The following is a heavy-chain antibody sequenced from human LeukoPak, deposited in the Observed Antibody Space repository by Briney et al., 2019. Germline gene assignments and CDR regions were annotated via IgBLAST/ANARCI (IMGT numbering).Heavy chain of an antibody. D-gene: IGHD3-16*02. CDR1: GGTFSSYA. Sequence: SVNVSCKASGGTFSSYAISWVRQAPGQGLEWMGGIIPIFGTVNYAQKFQGRVTITADESTSTAYMELSSLRSEDTAVYYCARGGLDYDYVWGSYRLVHWGQGTLVTVSS. V-gene: IGHV1-69*13. J-gene: IGHJ4*02. CDR2: IIPIFGTV. CDR3: ARGGLDYDYVWGSYRLVH.